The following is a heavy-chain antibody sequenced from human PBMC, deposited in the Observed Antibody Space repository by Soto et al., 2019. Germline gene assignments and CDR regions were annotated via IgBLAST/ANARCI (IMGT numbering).Heavy chain of an antibody. D-gene: IGHD3-16*01. V-gene: IGHV1-69*06. J-gene: IGHJ6*02. CDR1: GGTFSSHA. CDR3: ASGDDRDYYYTVDV. Sequence: SVKVSCKASGGTFSSHAISWVRQAPGQGLEWMGGITPIFGTANYAQKFQGRVTITVDRSTNTAYMELNGLTSEDTAVYYCASGDDRDYYYTVDVWGQGTTVTVSS. CDR2: ITPIFGTA.